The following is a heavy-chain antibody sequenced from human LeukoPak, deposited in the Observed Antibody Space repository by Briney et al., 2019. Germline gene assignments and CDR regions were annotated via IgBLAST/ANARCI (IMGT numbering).Heavy chain of an antibody. J-gene: IGHJ4*02. V-gene: IGHV1-2*02. Sequence: GASVKVSCKASGYTFTGYYMHWVRQAPGQGLEWMGWINPNSGGTNYAQKFQGRVTMTRDTSISTAYMELSRLRSDDTAVYYCARGLRYFDWLLYALDYWGQGTLVTVSS. CDR2: INPNSGGT. CDR3: ARGLRYFDWLLYALDY. D-gene: IGHD3-9*01. CDR1: GYTFTGYY.